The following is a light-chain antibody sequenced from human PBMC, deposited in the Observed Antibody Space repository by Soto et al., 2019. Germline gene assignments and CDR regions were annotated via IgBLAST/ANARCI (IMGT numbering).Light chain of an antibody. CDR2: SNN. CDR1: SSNIVDNY. V-gene: IGLV1-44*01. CDR3: APWNDSLNDLYV. Sequence: QSVLRHPPSVSAAAGHKVTISCSGSSSNIVDNYVSWYQQLPRTAPKLLIYSNNQRPSGVPDLFSGSKSGTSASLAISGHQFEVETDYNCAPWNDSLNDLYVFGTGTTVTIL. J-gene: IGLJ1*01.